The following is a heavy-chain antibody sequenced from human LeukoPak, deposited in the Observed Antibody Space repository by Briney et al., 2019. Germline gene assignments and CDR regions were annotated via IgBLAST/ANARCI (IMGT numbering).Heavy chain of an antibody. J-gene: IGHJ1*01. CDR2: IYYSGST. CDR3: ARAPTHSNFQH. Sequence: SETLSPTCTVSGGSISSYYWSWIRQPPGKGLEWIGYIYYSGSTNYNPSLKSRVTISVDTSKNQFSLKLSSVTAADTAVYYCARAPTHSNFQHWGQGTLVTVSS. V-gene: IGHV4-59*01. CDR1: GGSISSYY. D-gene: IGHD2-8*01.